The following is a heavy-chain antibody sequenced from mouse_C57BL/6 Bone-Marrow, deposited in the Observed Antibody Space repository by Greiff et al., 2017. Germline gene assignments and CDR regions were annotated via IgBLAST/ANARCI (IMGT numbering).Heavy chain of an antibody. CDR1: GYTFTRYW. Sequence: QVQLQQPGAELVKPGASVKMSCTASGYTFTRYWITWVKQRPGQGLEWIGDIYPGRGSTNYTEKFQSKATLTVDTSSSSAYMQLSSLTSEDSAVYDCARPYYSNYWYFDVWGTGTTVTVSS. D-gene: IGHD2-5*01. CDR2: IYPGRGST. J-gene: IGHJ1*03. V-gene: IGHV1-55*01. CDR3: ARPYYSNYWYFDV.